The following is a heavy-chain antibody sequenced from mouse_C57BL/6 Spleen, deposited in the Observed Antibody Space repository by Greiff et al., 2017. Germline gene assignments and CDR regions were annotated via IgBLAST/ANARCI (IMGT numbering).Heavy chain of an antibody. CDR3: ARNLDGYYGYWYFDV. J-gene: IGHJ1*03. CDR2: IWTGGGT. CDR1: GFSLTSYA. V-gene: IGHV2-9-1*01. Sequence: VHLVESGPGLVAPSQSLSITCPVSGFSLTSYAISWVRQPPGKGLEWLGVIWTGGGTNYNSALKSRLSISKDNSKSQVFLKMNSLQTDDTARYYCARNLDGYYGYWYFDVWGTGTTVTVSS. D-gene: IGHD2-3*01.